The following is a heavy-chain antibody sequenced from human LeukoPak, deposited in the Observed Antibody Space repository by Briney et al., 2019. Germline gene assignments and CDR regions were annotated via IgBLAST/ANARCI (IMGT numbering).Heavy chain of an antibody. D-gene: IGHD5-18*01. J-gene: IGHJ4*02. CDR3: ARVDTVMAYYFDL. Sequence: GGSLRLSCVASGFTVSTNCMTWVRQAPGKGLEWVSTIYSGGTTYYADSVMGRFTISRHNSRNTLYLQMNSLRAEDTAVYYCARVDTVMAYYFDLWGQGTLVTVSS. V-gene: IGHV3-53*04. CDR2: IYSGGTT. CDR1: GFTVSTNC.